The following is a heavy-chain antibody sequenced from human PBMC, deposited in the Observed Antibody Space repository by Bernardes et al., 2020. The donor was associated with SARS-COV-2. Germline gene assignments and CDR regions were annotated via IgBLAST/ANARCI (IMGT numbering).Heavy chain of an antibody. D-gene: IGHD3-22*01. CDR2: IYYSGST. V-gene: IGHV4-39*01. CDR3: ARPNHIYYYDSSGYSNWFDP. CDR1: GGSISSSSYY. J-gene: IGHJ5*02. Sequence: TLSLTCTVSGGSISSSSYYWGWIRQPPGKGLEWIGSIYYSGSTYYNPSLKSRVTISVDTSKNQFSLKLSSVTAADTAVYYCARPNHIYYYDSSGYSNWFDPWGQGTLVTVSS.